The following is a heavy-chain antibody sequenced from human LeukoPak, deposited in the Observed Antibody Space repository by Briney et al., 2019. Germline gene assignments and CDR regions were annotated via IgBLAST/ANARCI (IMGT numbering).Heavy chain of an antibody. CDR2: IIPIFGTA. J-gene: IGHJ1*01. CDR1: GGTFSSYA. V-gene: IGHV1-69*01. CDR3: ASRSGSSMAQYFQH. Sequence: ASVKVSCKASGGTFSSYAISWVRQAPGQGLEWMGGIIPIFGTANYAQKFQGRVTITADESTSTAYMELSSLRSEDKAVYYCASRSGSSMAQYFQHWGQGTLVTVSS. D-gene: IGHD1-26*01.